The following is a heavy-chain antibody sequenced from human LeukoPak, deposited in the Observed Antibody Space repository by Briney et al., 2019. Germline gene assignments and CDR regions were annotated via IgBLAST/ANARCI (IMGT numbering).Heavy chain of an antibody. D-gene: IGHD5-24*01. V-gene: IGHV4-38-2*02. J-gene: IGHJ4*02. CDR2: IYHSGST. Sequence: SETLSLTCTVSGYSISSDYYWGWIRQPPGKGLEWIGSIYHSGSTYYKPSLKSRVTISVDTSKNQFSLKLSSVTAADTAVYYCALVGRDGYNSWGQGTLVTVSS. CDR3: ALVGRDGYNS. CDR1: GYSISSDYY.